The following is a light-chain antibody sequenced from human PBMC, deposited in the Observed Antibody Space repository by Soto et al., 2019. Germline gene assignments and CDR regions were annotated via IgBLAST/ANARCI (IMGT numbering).Light chain of an antibody. CDR1: SSDVGGSNY. V-gene: IGLV2-14*01. J-gene: IGLJ2*01. CDR3: SSYRSGSTLV. CDR2: DVH. Sequence: QSALTQPAPVSGSPGQSITISCTGTSSDVGGSNYVSWYQQHPGKAPKLMIYDVHNRPSGISNRFSGSKSGNTASLTISGLQAEDEADYYCSSYRSGSTLVFGGGTKLTVL.